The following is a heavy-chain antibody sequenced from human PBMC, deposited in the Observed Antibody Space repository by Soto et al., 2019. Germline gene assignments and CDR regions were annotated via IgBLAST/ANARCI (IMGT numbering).Heavy chain of an antibody. D-gene: IGHD1-1*01. CDR1: GYTFTSYG. V-gene: IGHV1-18*01. CDR2: ISAHKGDT. Sequence: QVHLVQSGAEVKKPGASVKVSCKGSGYTFTSYGITWVRQAPGQGLGWMGWISAHKGDTDYAQKVQGRVTVTRDTSTSSAYMELRSLRSDDTAVYYCARGRYGDYWGQGALVTVAS. J-gene: IGHJ4*02. CDR3: ARGRYGDY.